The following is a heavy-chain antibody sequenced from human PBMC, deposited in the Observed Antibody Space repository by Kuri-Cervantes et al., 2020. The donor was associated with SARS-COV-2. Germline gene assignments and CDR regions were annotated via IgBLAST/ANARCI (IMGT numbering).Heavy chain of an antibody. CDR1: GDSVSSNSAA. D-gene: IGHD2-2*01. V-gene: IGHV6-1*01. J-gene: IGHJ4*02. CDR2: TYYRSKWYN. CDR3: ARAQYCSSTSCADY. Sequence: SCAISGDSVSSNSAAWNWIRQSPSRGLEWLGRTYYRSKWYNDYAVSVKSRITINPDTSKNQFSLQLNSVTPEDTAVYYCARAQYCSSTSCADYWGQGTLVTVSS.